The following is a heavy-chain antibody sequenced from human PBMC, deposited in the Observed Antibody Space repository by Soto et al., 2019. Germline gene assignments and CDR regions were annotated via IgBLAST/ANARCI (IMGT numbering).Heavy chain of an antibody. Sequence: PGESLKISCQGSGYTFNGFWIGWVRQMPGEGLEWMGIIYPGDSDTRYSPSFQGQVTISADKSISTAYLQWSSLKASDTAMYYCARSRYCSSTSCYTPDYYGMDVWGQGTTVTVSS. V-gene: IGHV5-51*01. D-gene: IGHD2-2*02. CDR1: GYTFNGFW. J-gene: IGHJ6*02. CDR2: IYPGDSDT. CDR3: ARSRYCSSTSCYTPDYYGMDV.